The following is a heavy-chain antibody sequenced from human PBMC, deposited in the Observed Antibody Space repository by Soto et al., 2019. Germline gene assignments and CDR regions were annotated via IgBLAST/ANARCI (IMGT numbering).Heavy chain of an antibody. CDR3: AAGDYGDYHRWDY. J-gene: IGHJ4*02. V-gene: IGHV1-58*02. Sequence: EASVKVSCKASGFTFTSSAMQWVRQARGQRLEWIGWIVVGSGNTNYAQKFQERVTITRDMSTSTAYMELSSLRSEDTAVYYCAAGDYGDYHRWDYWGQGTLVTVSS. CDR2: IVVGSGNT. CDR1: GFTFTSSA. D-gene: IGHD4-17*01.